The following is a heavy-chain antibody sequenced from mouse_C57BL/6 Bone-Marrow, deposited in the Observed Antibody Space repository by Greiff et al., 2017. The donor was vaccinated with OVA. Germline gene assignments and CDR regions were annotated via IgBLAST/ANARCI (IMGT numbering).Heavy chain of an antibody. CDR1: GYSITSGYY. D-gene: IGHD4-1*01. CDR2: ISYDGSN. V-gene: IGHV3-6*01. Sequence: EVKVEESGPGLVKPSQSLSLTCSVTGYSITSGYYWNWIRQFPGNKLEWMGYISYDGSNNYNPSLKNRISITRDTSKNQFFLKLNSVTTEDTATYYCAGLTAIDYWGQGTTLTVSS. CDR3: AGLTAIDY. J-gene: IGHJ2*01.